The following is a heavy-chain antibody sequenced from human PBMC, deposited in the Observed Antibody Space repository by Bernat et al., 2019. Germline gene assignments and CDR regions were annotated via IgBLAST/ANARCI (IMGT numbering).Heavy chain of an antibody. CDR1: GFTFSSYG. Sequence: QVQLVESGGGVVQPGGSLRLSFAASGFTFSSYGMHWVRQAPGKGLEWVAFIRYDGSNKYYADSVKGRFTISRDNSKNTLYLQMNSLRAEDTAVYYCAKDIYYYDSSGYSGVDYWGQGTLVTVSS. CDR3: AKDIYYYDSSGYSGVDY. V-gene: IGHV3-30*02. D-gene: IGHD3-22*01. CDR2: IRYDGSNK. J-gene: IGHJ4*02.